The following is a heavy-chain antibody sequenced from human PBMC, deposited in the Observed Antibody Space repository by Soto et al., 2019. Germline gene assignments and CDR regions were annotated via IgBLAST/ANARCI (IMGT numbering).Heavy chain of an antibody. V-gene: IGHV4-34*01. CDR1: SGSFSGYY. J-gene: IGHJ4*02. Sequence: SETLSLTCAVYSGSFSGYYWSWIRQPPGKGLEWIGEINHRGRTNYNPSLKSRVTMSVDAPKNQFSLKMSSLTAADTAVYYCARLPDSGSYIDSWGQGTLVTVSS. CDR3: ARLPDSGSYIDS. CDR2: INHRGRT. D-gene: IGHD1-26*01.